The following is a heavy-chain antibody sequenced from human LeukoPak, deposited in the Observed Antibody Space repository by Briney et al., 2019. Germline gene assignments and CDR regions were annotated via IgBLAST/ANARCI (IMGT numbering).Heavy chain of an antibody. CDR1: GFTFSSFG. CDR3: AKPRASYCGGDCYWDY. V-gene: IGHV3-30*02. D-gene: IGHD2-21*01. Sequence: AGGSLRLSCAASGFTFSSFGMHWVRQAPGKGLEWVAFIRYDGSNKYYADSAKGRFTISRDNSKNTVYLQMNSLRAEDTAVYYCAKPRASYCGGDCYWDYWGQGTLVTFSS. CDR2: IRYDGSNK. J-gene: IGHJ4*02.